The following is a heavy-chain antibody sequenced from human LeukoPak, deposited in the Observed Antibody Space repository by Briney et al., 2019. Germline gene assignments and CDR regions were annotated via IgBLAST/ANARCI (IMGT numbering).Heavy chain of an antibody. CDR3: AKDSGGLSSIAARRAWASYMDV. V-gene: IGHV3-9*01. CDR2: ISSDSSII. J-gene: IGHJ6*03. D-gene: IGHD6-6*01. CDR1: GFTFDDYA. Sequence: GRSLRLSCAASGFTFDDYAMHWVRQAPGKGLEWVSYISSDSSIIYYADSVKGRFTISRDNAKNSLYLQMNSLRTEDTAVYYCAKDSGGLSSIAARRAWASYMDVWGKGTTVTVSS.